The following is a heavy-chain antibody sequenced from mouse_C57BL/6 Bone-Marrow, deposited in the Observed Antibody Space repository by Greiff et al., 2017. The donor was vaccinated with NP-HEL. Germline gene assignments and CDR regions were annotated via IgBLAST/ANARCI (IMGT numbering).Heavy chain of an antibody. J-gene: IGHJ2*01. Sequence: QVQLKQPGAELVRPGTSVKLSCKASGYTFTSYCMHWVKQRPGQGLEWIGVIDPSDSSTNYNQKFKGKATLTVDPSSSTAYMQLNSLTSEDSAVYYSAGRGPITTVVGYFDYWGQGTTLTVSS. D-gene: IGHD1-1*01. CDR3: AGRGPITTVVGYFDY. CDR1: GYTFTSYC. V-gene: IGHV1-59*01. CDR2: IDPSDSST.